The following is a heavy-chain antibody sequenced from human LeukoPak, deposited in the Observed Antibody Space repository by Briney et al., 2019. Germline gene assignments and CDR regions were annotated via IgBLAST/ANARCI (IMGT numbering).Heavy chain of an antibody. CDR1: GFSFSNYP. J-gene: IGHJ4*02. V-gene: IGHV3-30*04. Sequence: PGGSLRLSCAASGFSFSNYPMQWVRQAPGKGLEWVATISYDGSSRYSAASVKGRFTISRDNSKNTLSLQMNSLRVEDTAMYYCASPPGRPNGDWGQGTLVTASS. CDR2: ISYDGSSR. CDR3: ASPPGRPNGD. D-gene: IGHD7-27*01.